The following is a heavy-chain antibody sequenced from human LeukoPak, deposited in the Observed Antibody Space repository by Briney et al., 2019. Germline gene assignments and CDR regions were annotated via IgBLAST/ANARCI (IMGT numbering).Heavy chain of an antibody. V-gene: IGHV1-18*01. D-gene: IGHD4-17*01. CDR1: GYTFTKYG. J-gene: IGHJ4*02. CDR3: ARTGIDYGDYGLLDY. Sequence: ASVKVSCKASGYTFTKYGITWVRQAPGQGPEWVGWISAYNGHTESAQKFQGRVTMTTDTSTNTAYMELRSLRSDDTAVYYCARTGIDYGDYGLLDYWGQGSLVTVSS. CDR2: ISAYNGHT.